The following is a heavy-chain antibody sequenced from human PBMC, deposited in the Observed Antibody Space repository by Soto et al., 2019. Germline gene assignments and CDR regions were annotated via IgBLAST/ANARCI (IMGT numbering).Heavy chain of an antibody. CDR3: ARVPTYYYYGMDV. J-gene: IGHJ6*02. CDR2: IDPSDSYI. Sequence: GESLKISCKGSGYSFTTYWLSWVRQMPGKGLEWMGKIDPSDSYIDYSPSFEGHVTISADKSVSTAYLQWSSLKASDTAVYFCARVPTYYYYGMDVWGQGTTVTVSS. V-gene: IGHV5-10-1*01. CDR1: GYSFTTYW.